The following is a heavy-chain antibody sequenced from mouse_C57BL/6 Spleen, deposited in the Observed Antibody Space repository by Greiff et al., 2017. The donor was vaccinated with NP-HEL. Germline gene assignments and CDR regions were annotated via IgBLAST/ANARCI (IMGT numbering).Heavy chain of an antibody. CDR1: GYTFTDSY. CDR2: IYPNNGGN. Sequence: EVQLQQSGPELVKPGASVKMSCKASGYTFTDSYMHWVKQSHGKSLEWIGHIYPNNGGNGYNQKFKGKATLTVAKSSSTAYMELRSLTSEDSAVYYCAREGDLMTTVVAVEDYCDYWGQGTTLTVSS. D-gene: IGHD1-1*01. J-gene: IGHJ2*01. CDR3: AREGDLMTTVVAVEDYCDY. V-gene: IGHV1-34*01.